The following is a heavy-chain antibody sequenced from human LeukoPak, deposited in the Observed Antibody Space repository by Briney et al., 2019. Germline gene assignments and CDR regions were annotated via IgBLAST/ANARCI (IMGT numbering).Heavy chain of an antibody. CDR3: ARRRSSWYGPPRRYYYYGMDV. J-gene: IGHJ6*02. CDR2: INHSGST. D-gene: IGHD6-13*01. V-gene: IGHV4-34*01. Sequence: SETLSLTCTVSGGSISSYYWSWIRQPPGKGLEWIGEINHSGSTNYNPSLKSRVTISVDTSKNQFSLKLSSVTAADTAVYYCARRRSSWYGPPRRYYYYGMDVWGQGTTVTVSS. CDR1: GGSISSYY.